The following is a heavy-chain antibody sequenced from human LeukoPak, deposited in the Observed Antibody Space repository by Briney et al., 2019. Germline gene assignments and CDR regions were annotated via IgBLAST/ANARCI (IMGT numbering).Heavy chain of an antibody. V-gene: IGHV3-30*18. CDR2: ISYDGTNK. Sequence: PGGSLRLSCAASGFTFSYYVIHWVRQAPGKGLEWVALISYDGTNKYYADSVKGRFTISRDNSQNTLYLQLNSLRAEDTAVYYCAKRDYYDSSGFSPLFQHWGQGTLVTVSS. D-gene: IGHD3-22*01. CDR1: GFTFSYYV. CDR3: AKRDYYDSSGFSPLFQH. J-gene: IGHJ1*01.